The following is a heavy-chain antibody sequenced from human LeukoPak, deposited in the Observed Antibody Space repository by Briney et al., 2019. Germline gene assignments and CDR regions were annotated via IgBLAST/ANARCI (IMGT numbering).Heavy chain of an antibody. CDR1: GFTFSSYA. V-gene: IGHV3-23*01. Sequence: AGGSLRLSCAASGFTFSSYAMSWVRQAPGKGLEWVSAISGSGGSTYYADSVKGRFTISRDNSKNTLYLQMNSLRAEDTAVYYCAKAEAGTAMVPLDYWGQGTLVTVSS. CDR3: AKAEAGTAMVPLDY. D-gene: IGHD5-18*01. CDR2: ISGSGGST. J-gene: IGHJ4*02.